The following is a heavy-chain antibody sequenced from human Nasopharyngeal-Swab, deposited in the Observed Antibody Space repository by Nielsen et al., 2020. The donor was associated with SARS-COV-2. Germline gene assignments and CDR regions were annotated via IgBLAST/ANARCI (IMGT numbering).Heavy chain of an antibody. CDR2: ISSTNNFI. V-gene: IGHV3-21*01. Sequence: GESLKTSCSVSEFTFSDYVMNWVRQAPGKGLEWVSSISSTNNFIFYADSVKGRFTISRDNTKNSLYLQMNTLRVADTAVYYCARGFRRGSYYDNIGADSWGQGTLVTVSS. J-gene: IGHJ4*02. CDR3: ARGFRRGSYYDNIGADS. D-gene: IGHD3-22*01. CDR1: EFTFSDYV.